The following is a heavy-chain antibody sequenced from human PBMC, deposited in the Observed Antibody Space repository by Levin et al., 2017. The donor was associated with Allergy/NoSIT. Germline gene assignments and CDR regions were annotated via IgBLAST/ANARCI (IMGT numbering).Heavy chain of an antibody. J-gene: IGHJ3*02. V-gene: IGHV4-39*01. D-gene: IGHD4-17*01. Sequence: SETLSLTCTVSGVSISSSSYSWGWIRQAPGRGLVWIGNIFYNGITYYNPSLKSRVTISVATSKNPFSLTLSSVTAAETAVYYCARSRDGDHGSPYAFDIWGQGTMVTASS. CDR2: IFYNGIT. CDR3: ARSRDGDHGSPYAFDI. CDR1: GVSISSSSYS.